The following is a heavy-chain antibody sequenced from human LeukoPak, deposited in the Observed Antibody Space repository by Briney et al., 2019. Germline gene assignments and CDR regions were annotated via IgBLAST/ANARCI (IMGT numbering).Heavy chain of an antibody. CDR1: GFTFSSYW. CDR2: ITSAGNFI. J-gene: IGHJ4*02. CDR3: ARDLWDH. Sequence: GGSLRLSCAASGFTFSSYWMHWVRQVPGKGLEWVSSITSAGNFIYYADSLRGRFTVSRDNAKNSLYLQMNRLRAEDTAMYYCARDLWDHWGQGTLVTVSS. V-gene: IGHV3-21*01.